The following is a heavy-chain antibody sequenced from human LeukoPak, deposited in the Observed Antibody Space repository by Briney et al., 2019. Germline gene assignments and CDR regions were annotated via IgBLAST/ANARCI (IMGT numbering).Heavy chain of an antibody. CDR1: GFTFKTYG. J-gene: IGHJ4*02. V-gene: IGHV3-23*01. CDR3: AREGGPYRPLDY. CDR2: ISGSDGST. Sequence: PGGSLRLSCVASGFTFKTYGMSWVRQAPGKGLEWVSTISGSDGSTYYADSVKGRFTISRDNSKSTLYLQMNSLRAEDTAVYYCAREGGPYRPLDYSGQGTLVTVSS.